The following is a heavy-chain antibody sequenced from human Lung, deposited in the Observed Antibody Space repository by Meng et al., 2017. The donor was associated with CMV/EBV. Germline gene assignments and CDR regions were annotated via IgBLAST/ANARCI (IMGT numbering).Heavy chain of an antibody. J-gene: IGHJ2*01. CDR1: GGTFSSYA. CDR3: ARDAGGSSSSGYFDL. V-gene: IGHV1-69*05. Sequence: SXXVSXKASGGTFSSYAISWVRQAPGQGLEWMGGIIPIFGTANYAQKFQGRVTITTDESTSTAYMELSSLRSDDTAVYYCARDAGGSSSSGYFDLWGRGTXVNVSS. CDR2: IIPIFGTA. D-gene: IGHD6-6*01.